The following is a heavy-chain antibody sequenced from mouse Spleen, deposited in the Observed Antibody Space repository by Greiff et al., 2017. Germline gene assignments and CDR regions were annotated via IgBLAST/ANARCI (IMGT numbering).Heavy chain of an antibody. J-gene: IGHJ1*01. CDR1: GYAFSSSW. CDR3: ARWNYGNYWYFDV. Sequence: VQRVESGPELVKPGASVKISCKASGYAFSSSWMNWVKQRPGQGLEWIGRIYPGDGDTNYNGKFKGKATLTADKSSSTAYMQLSSLTSEDSAVYFCARWNYGNYWYFDVWGAGTTVTVSS. CDR2: IYPGDGDT. D-gene: IGHD2-1*01. V-gene: IGHV1-82*01.